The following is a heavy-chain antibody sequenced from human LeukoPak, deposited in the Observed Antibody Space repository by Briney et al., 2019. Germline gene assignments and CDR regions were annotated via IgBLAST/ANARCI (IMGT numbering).Heavy chain of an antibody. J-gene: IGHJ3*02. CDR2: IYHSGST. Sequence: QSSETLSLTCAVSGYSISSGYYWGWIRQPPGKGLEWIGSIYHSGSTYYNPSLKGRVTISVDTSKNQFSLKLSSVTAADTAVYYCAKPPGEGSRLDAFDIWGQGTMVTVSS. CDR1: GYSISSGYY. V-gene: IGHV4-38-2*01. D-gene: IGHD2-15*01. CDR3: AKPPGEGSRLDAFDI.